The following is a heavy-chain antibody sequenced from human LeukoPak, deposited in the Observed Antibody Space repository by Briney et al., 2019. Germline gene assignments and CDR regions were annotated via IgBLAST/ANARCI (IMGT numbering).Heavy chain of an antibody. CDR2: ISGSGGST. Sequence: PGGSLRLSCVVSGFTFDTYAMSWVRQAPGKGLEWVSAISGSGGSTYYADSVKGRFTISRDHSKSTLYLQMNSLRAEDTAVYYCATSASGSYPRHFDYWGQGTLVTVSP. D-gene: IGHD1-26*01. J-gene: IGHJ4*02. CDR3: ATSASGSYPRHFDY. CDR1: GFTFDTYA. V-gene: IGHV3-23*01.